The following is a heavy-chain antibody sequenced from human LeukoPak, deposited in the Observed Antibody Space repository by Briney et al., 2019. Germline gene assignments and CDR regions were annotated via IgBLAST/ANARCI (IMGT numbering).Heavy chain of an antibody. Sequence: ASVRVSCKASGYTFTGYYFHWVRQAPGQGLEWMGWINPNTAGTNYAQKFLGGVTLTWDTSISTAYMELNRLTSDDTAVYYCATSAGDYRAGHYYYMGVWGKGTSVTVSS. CDR3: ATSAGDYRAGHYYYMGV. CDR1: GYTFTGYY. J-gene: IGHJ6*03. V-gene: IGHV1-2*02. CDR2: INPNTAGT. D-gene: IGHD4-11*01.